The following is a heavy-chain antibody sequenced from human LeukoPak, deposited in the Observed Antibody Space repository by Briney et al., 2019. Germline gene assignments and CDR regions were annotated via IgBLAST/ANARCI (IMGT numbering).Heavy chain of an antibody. Sequence: GGSLRLSCAASGFTFSMFDMHWVRQAPGKGLEWLAVISSDGINKKYADSVKGRFTSSRENSKNTVHLQMNNLRPDDTAIYYCARDSSVVRYFDWSDYFDYWGQGTVVTVSS. CDR1: GFTFSMFD. CDR3: ARDSSVVRYFDWSDYFDY. V-gene: IGHV3-30*03. D-gene: IGHD3-9*01. CDR2: ISSDGINK. J-gene: IGHJ4*02.